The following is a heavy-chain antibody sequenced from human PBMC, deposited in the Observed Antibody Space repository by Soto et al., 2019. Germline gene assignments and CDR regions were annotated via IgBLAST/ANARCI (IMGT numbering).Heavy chain of an antibody. Sequence: GESLKISCAASGFTFSSYAMSWVRQAPGKGLEWVSAISGSGGSTYYADSVKGRFTISRDNSKNTLYLQMNSLRAEDTAVYYCAKYSSSGPVYYFDYWGQGTLVTVSS. D-gene: IGHD6-13*01. CDR1: GFTFSSYA. V-gene: IGHV3-23*01. CDR2: ISGSGGST. CDR3: AKYSSSGPVYYFDY. J-gene: IGHJ4*02.